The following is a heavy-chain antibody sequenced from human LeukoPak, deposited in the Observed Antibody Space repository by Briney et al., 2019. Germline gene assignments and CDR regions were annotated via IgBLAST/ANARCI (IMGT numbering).Heavy chain of an antibody. J-gene: IGHJ4*02. CDR2: ISPTGAGT. CDR1: GFTFNGYA. CDR3: ARGLGATDFDY. D-gene: IGHD1-26*01. V-gene: IGHV3-23*01. Sequence: PGGSLRLSCAASGFTFNGYAMSWVRQAPGKGLEWVSAISPTGAGTYYADSVEGLFTISRDNSKNTLYLQMNSLRAEDTAVYYCARGLGATDFDYWGQGTLVTVSS.